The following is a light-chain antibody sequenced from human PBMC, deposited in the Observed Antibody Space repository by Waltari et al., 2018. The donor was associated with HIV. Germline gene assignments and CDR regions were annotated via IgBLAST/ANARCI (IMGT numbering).Light chain of an antibody. Sequence: DILFTQSPATLSVSPGERVTLSCRASHSVSSSLAWYQLKPGQAPRLLIYAASTRASGIPDRFTATGSGTDCTLNVSSLRSDDFAVYYCLQSAKWPRTFGQGTKVEIK. CDR3: LQSAKWPRT. CDR1: HSVSSS. J-gene: IGKJ1*01. CDR2: AAS. V-gene: IGKV3-15*01.